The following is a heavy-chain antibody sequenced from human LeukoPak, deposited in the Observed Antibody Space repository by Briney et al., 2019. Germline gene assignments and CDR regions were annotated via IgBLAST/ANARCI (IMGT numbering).Heavy chain of an antibody. CDR3: AREVTEESFDY. CDR2: IYYSGST. J-gene: IGHJ4*02. CDR1: GGSISSYY. Sequence: SETLSLTCTVSGGSISSYYWSWIRQPPGKGLEWIGYIYYSGSTNYNPSLKSRVTISVDTSKNQFSLKLSSVTAADTAVYYCAREVTEESFDYWGQGTLVTVSS. V-gene: IGHV4-59*12. D-gene: IGHD4-23*01.